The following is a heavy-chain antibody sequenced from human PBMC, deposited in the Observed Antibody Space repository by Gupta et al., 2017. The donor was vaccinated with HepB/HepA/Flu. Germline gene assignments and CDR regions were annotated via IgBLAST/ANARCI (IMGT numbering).Heavy chain of an antibody. Sequence: EVQLLESGGGLVQPGGSLRLSCAASGFPFSSYAMSWARQAPGKGLEWGSAISGSGGSTYYADSVKGRFTISRDNSKNTLYLQMNSLRAEDTAVYYCAKDDLYDSSVDMVGYWGQGTLVTVSS. CDR1: GFPFSSYA. J-gene: IGHJ4*02. CDR3: AKDDLYDSSVDMVGY. V-gene: IGHV3-23*01. CDR2: ISGSGGST. D-gene: IGHD3-22*01.